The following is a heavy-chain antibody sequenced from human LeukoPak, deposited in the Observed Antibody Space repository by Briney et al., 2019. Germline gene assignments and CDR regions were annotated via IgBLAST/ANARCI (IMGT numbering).Heavy chain of an antibody. CDR3: ARVGQYSSGWSPVDY. CDR1: GFTFSNYW. Sequence: GGSLRLSCAASGFTFSNYWMHWVRHAPGKGLVWVSRINSDGSSTSYADSVKGRFTISRDNAKNTLYLQMNSLRAEDTAVYYCARVGQYSSGWSPVDYWGQGTLVTVSS. V-gene: IGHV3-74*01. J-gene: IGHJ4*02. D-gene: IGHD6-19*01. CDR2: INSDGSST.